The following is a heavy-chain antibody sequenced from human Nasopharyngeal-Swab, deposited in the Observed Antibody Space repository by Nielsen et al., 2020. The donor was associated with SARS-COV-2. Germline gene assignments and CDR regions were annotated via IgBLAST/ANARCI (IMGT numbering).Heavy chain of an antibody. D-gene: IGHD3-3*01. CDR3: AKEPFYDFWSGYYWDY. CDR2: ISGSGGST. J-gene: IGHJ4*02. V-gene: IGHV3-23*01. Sequence: WIRQPPGKGLEWVSAISGSGGSTYSADSVKGRFTISRDNSKKTLYLQMNSLRAEDTAVYYCAKEPFYDFWSGYYWDYWGQGTLVTVSS.